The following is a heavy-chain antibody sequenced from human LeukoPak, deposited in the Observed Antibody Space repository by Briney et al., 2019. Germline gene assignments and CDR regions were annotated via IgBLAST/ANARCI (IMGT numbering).Heavy chain of an antibody. CDR1: GFRVSNYA. CDR3: AKDGYCTTVTCYGWLDY. Sequence: GGSLRLSCAASGFRVSNYAMSWVRLAPGKGLEWVSGVRGSEDSTYYADSVKGRFTVSRDTSRNTLYLQMDSLRAEDTAVYYWAKDGYCTTVTCYGWLDYWGLGTLVTVSS. V-gene: IGHV3-23*01. CDR2: VRGSEDST. D-gene: IGHD2-8*01. J-gene: IGHJ4*02.